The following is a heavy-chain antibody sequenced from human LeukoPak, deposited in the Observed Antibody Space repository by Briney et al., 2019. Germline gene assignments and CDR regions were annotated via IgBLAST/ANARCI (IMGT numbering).Heavy chain of an antibody. CDR3: ARDCRWGSAFDY. J-gene: IGHJ4*02. CDR2: ISSSSSYI. CDR1: GFTFSSYS. Sequence: GGSLRLSCAASGFTFSSYSVNWVRQAPGKGLEWVSSISSSSSYIYYADSVKGRFTISRDNAKNSLYLQMNSLRAEDTAVYYCARDCRWGSAFDYWGQGTLVTVSS. V-gene: IGHV3-21*01. D-gene: IGHD2-21*01.